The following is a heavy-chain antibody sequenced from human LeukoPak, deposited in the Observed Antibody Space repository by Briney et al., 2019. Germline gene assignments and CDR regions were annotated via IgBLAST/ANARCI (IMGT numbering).Heavy chain of an antibody. CDR2: ISWDGGSS. J-gene: IGHJ4*02. CDR1: GFTFDDYA. CDR3: AKDSKAVTGTGNIDY. V-gene: IGHV3-43D*03. D-gene: IGHD6-19*01. Sequence: GGSLSLSCVASGFTFDDYAMHWVRQAPGKGLEWVSLISWDGGSSYYADSVKGRFTISRDNSKNSLYLQMNSLRAQDTALYYCAKDSKAVTGTGNIDYWGQGTLVTVSS.